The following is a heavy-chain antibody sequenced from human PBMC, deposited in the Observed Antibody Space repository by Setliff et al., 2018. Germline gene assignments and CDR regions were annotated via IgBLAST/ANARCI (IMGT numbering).Heavy chain of an antibody. CDR3: AKVITVFGVVIMENWFDP. Sequence: PSETLSLTCNVSGVSINNHFWSWIRQPPGKGLEWIGYLSHSGSSNYNPSLKSRVTMLVDTSKNQFSLKLSSVTAADTAVYYCAKVITVFGVVIMENWFDPWGQGTLVTVSS. CDR2: LSHSGSS. V-gene: IGHV4-59*11. J-gene: IGHJ5*02. CDR1: GVSINNHF. D-gene: IGHD3-3*01.